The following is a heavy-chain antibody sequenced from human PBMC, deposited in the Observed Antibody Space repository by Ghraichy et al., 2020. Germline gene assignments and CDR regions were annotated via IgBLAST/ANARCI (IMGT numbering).Heavy chain of an antibody. J-gene: IGHJ4*02. CDR1: GFSFNNYA. D-gene: IGHD1-26*01. Sequence: GGSLRLSCAASGFSFNNYAVTWVRQAPGKGLEWVSTISGSGGNTYYADSVKGRFIISRDNSKNTLSLQMSSLRAEDTAVYYCTKPVPGVGYYFDYWGQGTLVTVFS. CDR3: TKPVPGVGYYFDY. V-gene: IGHV3-23*01. CDR2: ISGSGGNT.